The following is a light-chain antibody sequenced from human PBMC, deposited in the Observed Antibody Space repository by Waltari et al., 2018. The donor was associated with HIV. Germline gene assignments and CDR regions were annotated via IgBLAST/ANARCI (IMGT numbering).Light chain of an antibody. CDR1: SSDVVGYTY. CDR3: NSYTKNNTWV. V-gene: IGLV2-14*01. Sequence: QSALTQPASVSGSPGPSISISCTGTSSDVVGYTYVAWFQQHPGKAPKLMIFEVSNRPSGVSNRFSGSKSGNTASLTISGLQAEDEADYYCNSYTKNNTWVFGGGTRLTVL. J-gene: IGLJ3*02. CDR2: EVS.